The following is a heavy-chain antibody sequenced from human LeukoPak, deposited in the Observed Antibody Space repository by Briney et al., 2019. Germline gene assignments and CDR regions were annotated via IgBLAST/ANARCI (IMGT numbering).Heavy chain of an antibody. Sequence: ASVKVSCKASGYTFTSYYMHWVRQAPGQGLEWMGIINPSGGSTSYAQKFQGRVTMTRDTSISTAYMELSRLRSDDTAVYYCARDPQDCSGGSCYAGLYYMDVWGKGTTVTVSS. V-gene: IGHV1-46*01. D-gene: IGHD2-15*01. CDR2: INPSGGST. CDR1: GYTFTSYY. CDR3: ARDPQDCSGGSCYAGLYYMDV. J-gene: IGHJ6*03.